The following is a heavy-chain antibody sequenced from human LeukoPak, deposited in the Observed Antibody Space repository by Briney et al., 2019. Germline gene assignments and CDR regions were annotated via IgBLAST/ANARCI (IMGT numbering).Heavy chain of an antibody. CDR1: GGSLSGHY. CDR3: ARLGLRYYYYYYMDV. CDR2: VSYTGRT. Sequence: SETLSLTCTVSGGSLSGHYWSWIRQPPGKRLEWIGYVSYTGRTKYNPSLQSRVTISIDTSKSQFSLKLTSVTSADTAVYSCARLGLRYYYYYYMDVWGKGTTVTVSS. D-gene: IGHD4-17*01. V-gene: IGHV4-59*11. J-gene: IGHJ6*03.